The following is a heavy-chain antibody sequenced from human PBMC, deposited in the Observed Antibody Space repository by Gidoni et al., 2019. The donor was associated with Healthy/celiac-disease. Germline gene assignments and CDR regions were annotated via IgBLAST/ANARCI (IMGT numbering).Heavy chain of an antibody. J-gene: IGHJ4*02. V-gene: IGHV5-51*03. CDR1: GSSFTSYW. CDR3: ARGLFTVTKTLLDY. Sequence: EVQLLQSGADVKKPGAPLKISCTGSGSSFTSYWIGWVRQMPGKGLEWMGISYPGDSDTRYSPSFQGQVTISADKSISTAYLQWSSLKASDTAMYYCARGLFTVTKTLLDYWGQGTLVTVSS. D-gene: IGHD4-17*01. CDR2: SYPGDSDT.